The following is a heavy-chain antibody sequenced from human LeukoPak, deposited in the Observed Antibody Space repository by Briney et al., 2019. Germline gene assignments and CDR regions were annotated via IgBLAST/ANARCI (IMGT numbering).Heavy chain of an antibody. CDR1: GFTFSSYA. V-gene: IGHV3-23*01. D-gene: IGHD4-11*01. CDR3: AKSRAKTVTTATVDY. J-gene: IGHJ4*02. CDR2: ISGSGGST. Sequence: GGSLRLSCAASGFTFSSYAMSWVRQALGKGLEWVSAISGSGGSTYYADSVKGRFTISRDNSKNTLYLQMNSLRAEDTAVYYCAKSRAKTVTTATVDYWGQGTLVTVSS.